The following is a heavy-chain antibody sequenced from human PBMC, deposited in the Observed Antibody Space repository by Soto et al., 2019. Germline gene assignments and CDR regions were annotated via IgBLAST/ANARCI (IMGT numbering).Heavy chain of an antibody. CDR3: ARGDTAMGVY. CDR2: IWYDGSNK. D-gene: IGHD5-18*01. J-gene: IGHJ4*01. Sequence: QVQLVESGGGVVQPGRSLRLSCAASGFTFSSYGMHWVRQAPGKGLEWVAVIWYDGSNKYYADSVKGRFTIYRDNSKNTLYLQMNSMRAEDTAVYYFARGDTAMGVYWGQGTLVNVSS. V-gene: IGHV3-33*01. CDR1: GFTFSSYG.